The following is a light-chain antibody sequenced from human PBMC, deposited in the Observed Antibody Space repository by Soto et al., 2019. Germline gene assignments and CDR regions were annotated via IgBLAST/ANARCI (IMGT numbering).Light chain of an antibody. J-gene: IGKJ3*01. CDR2: AAS. CDR3: QQSYGSPPFT. CDR1: QSIDIY. V-gene: IGKV1-39*01. Sequence: DIQMTQSPSALSASVGDRVTITCRASQSIDIYLHWYRQKPGKAPELLIFAASSVPSEVPSRFSGSGSGTDFTLAISSLQPEDVATYYCQQSYGSPPFTFGPGTKLDIK.